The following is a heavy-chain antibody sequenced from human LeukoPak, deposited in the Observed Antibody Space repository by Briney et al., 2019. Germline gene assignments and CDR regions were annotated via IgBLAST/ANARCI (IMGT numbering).Heavy chain of an antibody. V-gene: IGHV4-31*03. Sequence: SETLSLTCTVSGGSLSSGSHYWSWIRQHPGKGLEWIGYIYHSGSAVYNPFLKSRVILAVDKSRNQFSLKLSSVTATDTGVYYCARDHGWFGDLTAGGVDVWGNGTTVTVSS. D-gene: IGHD3-10*01. CDR2: IYHSGSA. J-gene: IGHJ6*04. CDR3: ARDHGWFGDLTAGGVDV. CDR1: GGSLSSGSHY.